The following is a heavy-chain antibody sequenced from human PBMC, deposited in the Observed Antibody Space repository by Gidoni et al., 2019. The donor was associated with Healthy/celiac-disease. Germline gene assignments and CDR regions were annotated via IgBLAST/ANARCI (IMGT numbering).Heavy chain of an antibody. CDR2: ISSSGSTI. J-gene: IGHJ3*02. CDR3: ASRVDTAMVAEIDAFDI. D-gene: IGHD5-18*01. CDR1: GFTFSDYY. Sequence: QVQLVESGGGLVKPGGSLRLSCAASGFTFSDYYMSWLRQAPGKGLEWVSYISSSGSTIYYADSVKGRFTISRDNAKNSLYLQMNSLRAEDTAVYYCASRVDTAMVAEIDAFDIWGQGTMVTVSS. V-gene: IGHV3-11*01.